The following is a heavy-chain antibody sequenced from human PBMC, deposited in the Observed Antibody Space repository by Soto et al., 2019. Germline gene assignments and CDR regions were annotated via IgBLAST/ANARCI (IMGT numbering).Heavy chain of an antibody. CDR2: IFNSGTM. V-gene: IGHV4-39*01. Sequence: SETLSLTCSVSDGSISSGSYYWGWLRQPPGKGLEWIGSIFNSGTMYYNPSLKSRVTISVDTSKNQFSLKLNSVTAADAALYYCARDFFDSSDYTTNWFDPWGQGTLVTVSS. CDR1: DGSISSGSYY. D-gene: IGHD3-22*01. J-gene: IGHJ5*02. CDR3: ARDFFDSSDYTTNWFDP.